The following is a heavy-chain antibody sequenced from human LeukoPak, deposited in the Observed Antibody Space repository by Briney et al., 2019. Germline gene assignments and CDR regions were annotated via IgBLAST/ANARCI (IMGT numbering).Heavy chain of an antibody. J-gene: IGHJ4*02. CDR3: ATDVPAVTIFGY. Sequence: RGSLRLSCAASGFTFSYYWMYWVRQAPGTGLVWVSLINSEGSSTNYTDSVKGRFTISRDNAKNTLYLQMNSLRAEDTAVYYCATDVPAVTIFGYWGQGTLVTVSS. D-gene: IGHD2-2*01. CDR1: GFTFSYYW. CDR2: INSEGSST. V-gene: IGHV3-74*01.